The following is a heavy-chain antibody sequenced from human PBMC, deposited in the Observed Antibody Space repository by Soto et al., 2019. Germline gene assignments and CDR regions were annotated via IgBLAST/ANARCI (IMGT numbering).Heavy chain of an antibody. Sequence: ASVKVSCKASGYTFTGYYMHWVRQAPGQGLEWMGWINPNSGGTNYAQKFQGWVTMTRDTSISTAYMELSRLRSDDTAVYYCARGPDMATIRGPYYYYCMDVWGQVTTVTVSS. CDR2: INPNSGGT. V-gene: IGHV1-2*04. CDR1: GYTFTGYY. D-gene: IGHD5-12*01. J-gene: IGHJ6*02. CDR3: ARGPDMATIRGPYYYYCMDV.